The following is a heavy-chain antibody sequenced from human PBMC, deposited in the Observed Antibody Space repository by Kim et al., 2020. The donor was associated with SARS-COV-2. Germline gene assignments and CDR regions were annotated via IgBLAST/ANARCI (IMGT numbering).Heavy chain of an antibody. Sequence: YASGRNNYNPSLRDRVTMSVDMSKNQFSLKLRSVTAADTAVYYCASALGHWGQGTLVTVSS. D-gene: IGHD3-16*02. V-gene: IGHV4-4*07. J-gene: IGHJ4*02. CDR2: YASGRN. CDR3: ASALGH.